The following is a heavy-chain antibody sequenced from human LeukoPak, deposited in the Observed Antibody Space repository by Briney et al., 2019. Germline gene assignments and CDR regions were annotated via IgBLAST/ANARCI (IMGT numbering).Heavy chain of an antibody. V-gene: IGHV1-46*01. D-gene: IGHD3-3*01. J-gene: IGHJ4*02. Sequence: WASVKVSCKASGYTFTSYSMHWVRQAPGQGLEWMGIINPSGGSKRYAQKFQGRVTMTRDMSTSTVYMELSSLRSEDTAVYYCARGGGMDYDGSVDYWGQGTLVTVSS. CDR3: ARGGGMDYDGSVDY. CDR2: INPSGGSK. CDR1: GYTFTSYS.